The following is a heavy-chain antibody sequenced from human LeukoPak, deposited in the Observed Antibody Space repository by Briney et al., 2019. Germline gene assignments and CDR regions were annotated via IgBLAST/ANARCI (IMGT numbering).Heavy chain of an antibody. Sequence: PGGSLRLSCTVYGFTLSNYGMSWVRQATGKGLEWVAGIGGSGGGTNYADSVKGRFTISRDNPKNTLYLQMNSLRAEDTAVYFCAKRGVVIRVILVGFHKEAYYFDSWGQGALVTVSS. D-gene: IGHD3-22*01. CDR2: IGGSGGGT. CDR3: AKRGVVIRVILVGFHKEAYYFDS. CDR1: GFTLSNYG. J-gene: IGHJ4*02. V-gene: IGHV3-23*01.